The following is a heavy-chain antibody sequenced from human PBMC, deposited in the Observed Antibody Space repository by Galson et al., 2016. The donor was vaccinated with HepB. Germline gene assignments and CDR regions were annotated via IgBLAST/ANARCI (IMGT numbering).Heavy chain of an antibody. CDR2: IFYSRST. Sequence: SETLSPTCTVSGGSISSAASYWAWLRQPPGKGPEWIGNIFYSRSTHYTSSLKSRVTIPVDTSENQFSLKMSSVTAADTAVYYCARRASTGGWLGPWGHGMLVTVSS. CDR1: GGSISSAASY. V-gene: IGHV4-39*01. D-gene: IGHD5/OR15-5a*01. J-gene: IGHJ5*02. CDR3: ARRASTGGWLGP.